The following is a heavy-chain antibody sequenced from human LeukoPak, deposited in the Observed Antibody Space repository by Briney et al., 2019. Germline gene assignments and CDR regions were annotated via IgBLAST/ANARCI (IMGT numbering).Heavy chain of an antibody. D-gene: IGHD7-27*01. CDR3: ARGRNWGWYFDY. V-gene: IGHV4-34*01. CDR2: INHSGST. CDR1: GGSFSGYY. Sequence: PSETLSLTCAVYGGSFSGYYWSWIRQPPGKGLEWIGEINHSGSTNYNPSLKSRVTISVDTSKNQFSLKLSSVTAADTAVYYCARGRNWGWYFDYWGQGTLLTVSS. J-gene: IGHJ4*02.